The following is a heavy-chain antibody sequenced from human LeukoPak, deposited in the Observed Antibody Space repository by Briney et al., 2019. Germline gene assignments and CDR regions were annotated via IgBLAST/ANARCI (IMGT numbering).Heavy chain of an antibody. D-gene: IGHD2-8*01. CDR1: GFIFSSYW. V-gene: IGHV3-7*03. CDR3: ARKAYALDV. CDR2: IKQGGSER. Sequence: GGSLRLSCAPSGFIFSSYWLSWVRQAPGKGLEWVANIKQGGSERYYVDSVKGRFTISRDNAKNSLYLQMNSLRAEDTAVYYCARKAYALDVWGKGTTVTVSS. J-gene: IGHJ6*04.